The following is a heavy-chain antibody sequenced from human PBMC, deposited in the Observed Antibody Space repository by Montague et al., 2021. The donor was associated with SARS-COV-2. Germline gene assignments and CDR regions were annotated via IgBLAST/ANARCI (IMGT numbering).Heavy chain of an antibody. D-gene: IGHD3-9*01. J-gene: IGHJ3*01. CDR1: GGSISTYY. Sequence: SETLSLTCTVSGGSISTYYWSWIRQPPGKGLEWIGYIYYSGSTNYYPSLKGRVTISVDTSKNQFSLQLSSVTAADTAVYYCARPQPYYDLLTGNPFDVWGQGTMVTVSS. CDR3: ARPQPYYDLLTGNPFDV. V-gene: IGHV4-59*08. CDR2: IYYSGST.